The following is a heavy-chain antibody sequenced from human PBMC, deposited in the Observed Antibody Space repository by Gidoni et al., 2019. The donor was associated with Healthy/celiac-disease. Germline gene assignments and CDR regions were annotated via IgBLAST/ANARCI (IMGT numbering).Heavy chain of an antibody. V-gene: IGHV1-2*06. Sequence: APGQGLEWMGRINPNSGGTNYAQKFQGRVTMTRDTSISTAYMELSRLRSDDTAVYYCARSSSWGYNFDYWGQGTLVTVSS. D-gene: IGHD6-13*01. J-gene: IGHJ4*02. CDR3: ARSSSWGYNFDY. CDR2: INPNSGGT.